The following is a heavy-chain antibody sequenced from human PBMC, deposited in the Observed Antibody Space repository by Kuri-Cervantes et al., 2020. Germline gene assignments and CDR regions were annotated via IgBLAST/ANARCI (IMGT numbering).Heavy chain of an antibody. CDR1: GGSFSGYY. V-gene: IGHV4-34*01. Sequence: GSLRLSCAVYGGSFSGYYWSWIRQPPGKGLEWIGETNHSGSNNYNPSLKSRVTISVDTSKNQFSLKLSSVTAADTAVYYCARGPMITFGGVIANWGQGTLVTVSS. J-gene: IGHJ4*02. D-gene: IGHD3-16*02. CDR3: ARGPMITFGGVIAN. CDR2: TNHSGSN.